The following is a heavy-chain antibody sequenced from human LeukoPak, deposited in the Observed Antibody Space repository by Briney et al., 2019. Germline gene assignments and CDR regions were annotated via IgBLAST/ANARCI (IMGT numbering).Heavy chain of an antibody. CDR3: ARDPNRNYDFCGGYYVSGFDP. D-gene: IGHD3-3*01. CDR2: ISSGTTV. CDR1: GFTFSDYY. J-gene: IGHJ5*02. V-gene: IGHV3-11*01. Sequence: GGSLRLSCAASGFTFSDYYMTWIRQAPGKGLEWPSYISSGTTVYYAESVKGRFTISRDNAKNSLFLQMNSLRTEDTAVYYCARDPNRNYDFCGGYYVSGFDPWGQGTLVTVSS.